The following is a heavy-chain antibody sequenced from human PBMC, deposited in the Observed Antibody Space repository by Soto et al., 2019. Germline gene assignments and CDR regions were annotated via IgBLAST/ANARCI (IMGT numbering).Heavy chain of an antibody. CDR2: IYYSGSN. V-gene: IGHV4-31*03. J-gene: IGHJ5*02. CDR3: ARGVLPYSGFGP. CDR1: VGSITSGGYY. D-gene: IGHD3-10*01. Sequence: QVQLQESGPGLVKPSQTLSLTCTVSVGSITSGGYYWGWIRQHPGKGLEWIGYIYYSGSNYYNPSLKSGVTISVVTSKNQFSLKLSSVTAADTAVYYCARGVLPYSGFGPWGQGTLVNVSS.